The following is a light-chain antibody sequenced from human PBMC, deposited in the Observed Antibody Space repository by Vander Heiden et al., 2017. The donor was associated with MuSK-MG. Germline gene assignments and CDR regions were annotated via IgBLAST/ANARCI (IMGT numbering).Light chain of an antibody. J-gene: IGKJ1*01. CDR3: HQYNSAPPT. CDR2: SAS. CDR1: RPISNY. Sequence: DIQMTQSPSSLSASVGDRVTITCRASRPISNYLAWYQQKPGKVPNLLIYSASSSQSGVPSRFTGSGSGTDFTLTISSLQPEDVATYFCHQYNSAPPTFGQGTKVEI. V-gene: IGKV1-27*01.